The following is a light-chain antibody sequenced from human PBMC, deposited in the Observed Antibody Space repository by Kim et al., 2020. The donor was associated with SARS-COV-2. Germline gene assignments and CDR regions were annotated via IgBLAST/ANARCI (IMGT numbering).Light chain of an antibody. J-gene: IGKJ5*01. Sequence: SLSPREGLTLSCRASQSVKDNLAWYQQRPGQAPTLLSYDAYRRATGVPARFRRSGSGTDFSLIIRRLEPEDFGVYYCQQRTEWPTFGQGTRLEVK. V-gene: IGKV3-11*01. CDR1: QSVKDN. CDR3: QQRTEWPT. CDR2: DAY.